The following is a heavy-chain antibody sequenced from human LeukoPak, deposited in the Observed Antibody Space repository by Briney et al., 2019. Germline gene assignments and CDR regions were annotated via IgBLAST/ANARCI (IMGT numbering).Heavy chain of an antibody. CDR1: GYTFTGYY. D-gene: IGHD3-16*02. CDR3: AREAIMITFGGVIVPIHPPDY. Sequence: ASVKVSCKASGYTFTGYYMHWVRQAPGQGLEWMGWINPNSGGTNYAQKSQGWVTMTRDTSTSTVYMELSSLRSEDTAVYYCAREAIMITFGGVIVPIHPPDYWGQGTLVTVSS. V-gene: IGHV1-2*04. J-gene: IGHJ4*02. CDR2: INPNSGGT.